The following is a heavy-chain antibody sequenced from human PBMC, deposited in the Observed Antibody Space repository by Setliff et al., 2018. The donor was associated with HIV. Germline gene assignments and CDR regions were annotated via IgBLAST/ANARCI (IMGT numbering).Heavy chain of an antibody. Sequence: ASVKVSCKASGYTFTNYYLHWVRQAPGQGLEWMGWINPNSGGTNYAQKFQGRVTMTRDTSISTAYMELSRLRYDDTAISYCARDPFLWEVTPPWGQGTLVTVSS. CDR3: ARDPFLWEVTPP. CDR2: INPNSGGT. D-gene: IGHD3-10*01. J-gene: IGHJ5*02. CDR1: GYTFTNYY. V-gene: IGHV1-2*02.